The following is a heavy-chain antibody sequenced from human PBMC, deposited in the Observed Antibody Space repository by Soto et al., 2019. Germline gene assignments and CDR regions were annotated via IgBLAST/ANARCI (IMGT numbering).Heavy chain of an antibody. CDR1: GYTFTSYG. D-gene: IGHD6-19*01. CDR2: INPSGGST. CDR3: ARVSNPSGYSSGGDVEFDS. J-gene: IGHJ4*02. V-gene: IGHV1-46*01. Sequence: ASVKVSCKASGYTFTSYGISWVRQAPGQGLEWMGIINPSGGSTTYAQKFQGRVTMTRDTSASTVYMELSSLRSEDTAMYYCARVSNPSGYSSGGDVEFDSWGQGTLVTVSS.